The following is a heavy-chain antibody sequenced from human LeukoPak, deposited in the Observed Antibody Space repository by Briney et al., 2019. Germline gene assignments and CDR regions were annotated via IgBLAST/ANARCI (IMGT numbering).Heavy chain of an antibody. CDR2: IIPIFGTA. J-gene: IGHJ4*02. D-gene: IGHD3-3*01. CDR3: AAAVRFLGPFDY. V-gene: IGHV1-69*01. CDR1: GGTFGSYA. Sequence: ASVKVSCKASGGTFGSYAISWVRQAPGQGLEWMGGIIPIFGTANYAQKFQGRVTITADESTSTAYMELSSLRSEDTAVYYCAAAVRFLGPFDYWGQGTLVTVSS.